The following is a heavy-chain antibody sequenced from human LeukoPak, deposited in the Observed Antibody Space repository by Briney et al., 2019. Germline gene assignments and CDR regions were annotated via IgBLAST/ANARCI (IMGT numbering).Heavy chain of an antibody. D-gene: IGHD3-10*01. V-gene: IGHV3-53*01. CDR3: ASSMVRGVITAFDY. CDR1: GFTVSCNY. J-gene: IGHJ4*02. CDR2: IYSGGST. Sequence: PGGSLRLSCAASGFTVSCNYMSWVRQAPGKGLEWVSVIYSGGSTYYADSVKGRFTISRDNSKNTLYLQMNSLRAEDTAVYYCASSMVRGVITAFDYWGQGTLVTVSS.